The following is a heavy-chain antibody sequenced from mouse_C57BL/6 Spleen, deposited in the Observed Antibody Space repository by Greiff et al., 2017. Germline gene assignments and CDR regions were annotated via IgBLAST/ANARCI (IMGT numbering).Heavy chain of an antibody. J-gene: IGHJ2*01. CDR1: GYTFTNYW. V-gene: IGHV1-63*01. CDR2: IYPGGGYT. CDR3: ARKGEGYYFDD. Sequence: VQLQQSGAELVRPGTSVKMSCKASGYTFTNYWIGWAKQRPGHGLEWIGDIYPGGGYTNYNEKFKGKATLTADKSSSTAYMQFSSLTSEDSAIYYCARKGEGYYFDDGGQGTTLTVSS.